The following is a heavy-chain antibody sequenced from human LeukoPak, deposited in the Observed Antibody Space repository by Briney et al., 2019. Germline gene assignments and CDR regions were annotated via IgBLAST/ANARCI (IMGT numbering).Heavy chain of an antibody. V-gene: IGHV3-30*02. D-gene: IGHD1-26*01. CDR1: GCTFSSYA. CDR2: IHSDGNIQ. J-gene: IGHJ4*02. Sequence: GGSLRLSCAASGCTFSSYAMSWVRQAPGRGLEWVAFIHSDGNIQYNSDSVKGRFTISRDNSKSTLYLQMNSLRSEDTAVYYCAKRYSLEVTGNQFDYWGQGTLVTVSS. CDR3: AKRYSLEVTGNQFDY.